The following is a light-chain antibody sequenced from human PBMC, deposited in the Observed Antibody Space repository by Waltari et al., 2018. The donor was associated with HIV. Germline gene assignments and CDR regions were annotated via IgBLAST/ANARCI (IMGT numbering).Light chain of an antibody. CDR1: QSISTN. J-gene: IGKJ2*01. Sequence: DFQLTQSPSSLSASVGDSVTITCRASQSISTNLNLYQQKPGKAPKLRIYAASSLQGGVPSRFSGSGSGTDFTLTISSLQPEDFATYYCQQSYSSPQTFGQGTKLQI. V-gene: IGKV1-39*01. CDR2: AAS. CDR3: QQSYSSPQT.